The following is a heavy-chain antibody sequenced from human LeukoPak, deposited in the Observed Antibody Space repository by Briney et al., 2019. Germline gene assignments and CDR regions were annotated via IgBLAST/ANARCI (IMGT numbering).Heavy chain of an antibody. V-gene: IGHV3-23*01. CDR2: ISSSGGTT. D-gene: IGHD1-1*01. Sequence: GGSLRLSCAASGFTFSNYAMSWVRQAPGRGPEWVSTISSSGGTTYYADSVKGRFTISRDNSKNTLYLQMNNLRAEDTAVYYCAKDPKDNSASWGLGTLVTVSS. J-gene: IGHJ5*02. CDR3: AKDPKDNSAS. CDR1: GFTFSNYA.